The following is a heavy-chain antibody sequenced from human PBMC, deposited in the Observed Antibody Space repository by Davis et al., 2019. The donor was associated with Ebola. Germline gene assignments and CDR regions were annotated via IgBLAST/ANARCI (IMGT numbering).Heavy chain of an antibody. Sequence: SETLSLTCTVSGDSISSGSYYWSWIRQPAGKGLEWIGRIFTNWSTNYNPSLKSRVTMSIDTSKNQLSLKLSSVTAADTGVYYCARDREWNWFDPWGQGTLVTVSS. CDR2: IFTNWST. CDR1: GDSISSGSYY. CDR3: ARDREWNWFDP. V-gene: IGHV4-61*02. J-gene: IGHJ5*02. D-gene: IGHD2-8*01.